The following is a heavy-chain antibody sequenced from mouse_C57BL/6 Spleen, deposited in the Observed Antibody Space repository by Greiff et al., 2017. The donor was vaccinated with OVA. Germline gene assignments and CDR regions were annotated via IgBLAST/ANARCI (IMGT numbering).Heavy chain of an antibody. V-gene: IGHV1-26*01. CDR2: INPNNGGT. J-gene: IGHJ3*01. CDR3: ARRGGDYDEFAY. CDR1: GYTFTDYY. Sequence: VQLQQSGPELVKPGASVKISCKASGYTFTDYYMNWVKQSHGKSLEWIGDINPNNGGTSYNQKFKGKATLTVDKSSSTAYMELRSLTSEDSAVYYCARRGGDYDEFAYWGQGTLDTVSA. D-gene: IGHD2-4*01.